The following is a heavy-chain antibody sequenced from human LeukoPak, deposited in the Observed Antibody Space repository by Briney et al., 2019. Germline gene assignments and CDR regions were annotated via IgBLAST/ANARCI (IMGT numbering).Heavy chain of an antibody. CDR3: ATNSYDSSYAFDI. CDR1: GGSISSSNW. J-gene: IGHJ3*02. CDR2: IYHSGST. D-gene: IGHD3-22*01. V-gene: IGHV4-4*02. Sequence: SETLSLTCAVSGGSISSSNWWSWVRQPPGKGLEWIGEIYHSGSTNYNPSLKSRVTISVDKSKNQFSLKLSSVTAADTAVYYCATNSYDSSYAFDIWGQGTMVTVSS.